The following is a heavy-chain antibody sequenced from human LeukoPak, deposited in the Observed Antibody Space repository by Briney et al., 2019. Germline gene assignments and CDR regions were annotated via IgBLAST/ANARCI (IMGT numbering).Heavy chain of an antibody. Sequence: SVKVSCKASGGTFSSYAISWVRQAPGQGLEWMGGIIPIFGTANYAQKFQGRVTITADESTSTAYMELSSLRSEDTAVYYCARTAQRYDSSGYYYKEDYFDYWGQGTLVTVSS. CDR2: IIPIFGTA. CDR1: GGTFSSYA. D-gene: IGHD3-22*01. CDR3: ARTAQRYDSSGYYYKEDYFDY. J-gene: IGHJ4*02. V-gene: IGHV1-69*13.